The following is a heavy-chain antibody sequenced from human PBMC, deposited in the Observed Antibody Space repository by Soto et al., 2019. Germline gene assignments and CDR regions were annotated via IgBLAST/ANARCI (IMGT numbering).Heavy chain of an antibody. J-gene: IGHJ6*02. Sequence: GGSLRLSCAASGFTFSSDGMNWVRQAPGKGLEWVSSISSSSSYRYYADSVKGRFTISRDNAKNSLYLQMNSLRAEDTAVYYCASIEAAGTRSYYYGMDVWGQGTTVTVSS. CDR2: ISSSSSYR. D-gene: IGHD6-13*01. V-gene: IGHV3-21*01. CDR1: GFTFSSDG. CDR3: ASIEAAGTRSYYYGMDV.